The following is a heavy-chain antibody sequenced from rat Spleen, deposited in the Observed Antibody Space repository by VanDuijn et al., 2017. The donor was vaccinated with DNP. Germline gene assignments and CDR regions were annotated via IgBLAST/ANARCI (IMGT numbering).Heavy chain of an antibody. CDR3: TRDGLPEGAFDY. V-gene: IGHV5-7*01. Sequence: EVQLVESDGGLVQPGRSLKLSCAASGFIFSDYYMAWIRQAPKKGLEWVASISYDGSKTYYRESVKGRFTISRDDAKSTLYLQMDSLRSEDTATYYCTRDGLPEGAFDYWGQGVMVTVSS. CDR1: GFIFSDYY. CDR2: ISYDGSKT. D-gene: IGHD1-4*01. J-gene: IGHJ2*01.